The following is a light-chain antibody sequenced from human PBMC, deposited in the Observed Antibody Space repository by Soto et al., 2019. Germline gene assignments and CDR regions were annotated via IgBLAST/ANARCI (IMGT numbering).Light chain of an antibody. V-gene: IGKV3-20*01. J-gene: IGKJ4*01. Sequence: EIVLTQSPGTLSLSPGGRASLSCRASQSVSSSYLAWYQQKPGQAPRLVIYGASSRATGIPDRFSGSGSGTDFTLTISRLEPEDFAVYYCQQFSSYPLTFGGGTKVDIK. CDR2: GAS. CDR1: QSVSSSY. CDR3: QQFSSYPLT.